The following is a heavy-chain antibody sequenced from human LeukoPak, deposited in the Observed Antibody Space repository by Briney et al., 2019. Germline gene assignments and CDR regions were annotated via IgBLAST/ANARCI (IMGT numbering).Heavy chain of an antibody. V-gene: IGHV1-69*02. D-gene: IGHD2-15*01. J-gene: IGHJ4*02. CDR3: ARVKGYCSGGSCINKNYYFDY. CDR1: GGTFSSYT. CDR2: IIPILGIA. Sequence: GASVKVSCKASGGTFSSYTISWVRQAPEQGLEWMGRIIPILGIANYAQKFQGRVTITADKSTSTAYMELSSLRSEDTAVYYCARVKGYCSGGSCINKNYYFDYWGQGTLVTVSS.